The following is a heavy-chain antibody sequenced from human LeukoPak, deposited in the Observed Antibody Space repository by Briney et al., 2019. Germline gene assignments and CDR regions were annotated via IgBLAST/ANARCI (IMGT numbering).Heavy chain of an antibody. Sequence: PSEALSLTCTVSGGSISSYYWSWIRQPPGKGLEWIGYIYYSGNTNYNPSLKSRVTMSVDTSKNQFSLRLSSVTAADTAVYYCGRETGANRGNWGQGTLVTVSS. V-gene: IGHV4-59*01. CDR2: IYYSGNT. J-gene: IGHJ4*02. D-gene: IGHD1-26*01. CDR3: GRETGANRGN. CDR1: GGSISSYY.